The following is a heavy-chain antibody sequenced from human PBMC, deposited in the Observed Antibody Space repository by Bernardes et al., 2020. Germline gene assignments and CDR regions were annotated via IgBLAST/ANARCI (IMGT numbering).Heavy chain of an antibody. CDR1: GFTFSSYS. J-gene: IGHJ4*02. CDR3: ARDRDDFWSGNDFDY. Sequence: GGSLRLSCAASGFTFSSYSMNWVRQAPGKGLEWVSSISSSSSYIYYADSVKGRFTISRDNAKNSLYLQMHSLRAEDTAGYYCARDRDDFWSGNDFDYWGQGTLVSVSS. CDR2: ISSSSSYI. D-gene: IGHD3-3*01. V-gene: IGHV3-21*01.